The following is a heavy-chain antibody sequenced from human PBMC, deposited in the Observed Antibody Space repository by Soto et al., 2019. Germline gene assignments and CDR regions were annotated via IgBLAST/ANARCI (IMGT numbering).Heavy chain of an antibody. Sequence: PGGSLRLSCAASGFTFSTHDLNWVRQSPGKGLEWVSSISGSGGSTNYADSVKGRFTISRDNSKNTLYLRMNSLRAEDKAVYYCAKDPAPGCSSTSCPRYYYYYGMDVWGQGTTVTVSS. CDR3: AKDPAPGCSSTSCPRYYYYYGMDV. J-gene: IGHJ6*02. V-gene: IGHV3-23*01. D-gene: IGHD2-2*01. CDR2: ISGSGGST. CDR1: GFTFSTHD.